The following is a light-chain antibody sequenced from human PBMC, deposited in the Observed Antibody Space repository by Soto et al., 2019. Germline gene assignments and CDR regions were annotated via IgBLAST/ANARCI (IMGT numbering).Light chain of an antibody. V-gene: IGKV3-20*01. J-gene: IGKJ4*01. Sequence: GERATRSCRASQSVRSDYFAWYQQKPGQAPRVIIFGVSTRATAIPDRFSGSGSGTDFTLTISRLEPEDFALYYCQQYGNSPLTFGGGTKVDIK. CDR2: GVS. CDR1: QSVRSDY. CDR3: QQYGNSPLT.